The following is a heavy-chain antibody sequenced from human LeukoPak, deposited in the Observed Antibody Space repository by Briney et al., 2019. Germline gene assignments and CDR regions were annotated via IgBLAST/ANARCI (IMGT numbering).Heavy chain of an antibody. CDR2: INHDGSST. D-gene: IGHD3-3*01. CDR3: ARDRNTDFWSGYYTNYFDY. V-gene: IGHV3-74*01. J-gene: IGHJ4*02. Sequence: PGGSLRLSCATSGFTFTTFWMHWVRQAPGKGLVWVSRINHDGSSTNYADSVKGRFTISRDNAKNSLYLQMNSLRAEDTAVYYCARDRNTDFWSGYYTNYFDYWGQGTLVTVSS. CDR1: GFTFTTFW.